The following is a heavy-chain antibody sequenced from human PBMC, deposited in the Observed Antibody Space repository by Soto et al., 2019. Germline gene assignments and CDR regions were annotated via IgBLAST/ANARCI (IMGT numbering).Heavy chain of an antibody. J-gene: IGHJ5*02. CDR1: GGFIGSGGYY. CDR3: ARVLAVAGNNWFDP. V-gene: IGHV4-31*03. D-gene: IGHD6-19*01. Sequence: PSETLSLTCTVSGGFIGSGGYYWSGIRQHPGKGLEWIGYIYYSGSTYYNPSLKSRATISVDASKKQFSLKLTSVTAADTAVYYCARVLAVAGNNWFDPWGQGTLVTVSS. CDR2: IYYSGST.